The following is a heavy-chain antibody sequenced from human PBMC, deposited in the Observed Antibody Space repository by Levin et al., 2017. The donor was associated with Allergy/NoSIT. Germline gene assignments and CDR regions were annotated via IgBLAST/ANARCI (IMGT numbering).Heavy chain of an antibody. CDR3: AKGGVYGSGSNNWFDP. CDR1: GFTFSSSS. CDR2: ISPSGSGT. D-gene: IGHD3-10*01. V-gene: IGHV3-23*01. Sequence: GESLKISCAASGFTFSSSSMSWVRQAPGKGLEWVSAISPSGSGTNYAVSVKGRFTMSRDNSKNTLYLQMNSLRSEDTAVYYCAKGGVYGSGSNNWFDPWGQGALVTVSS. J-gene: IGHJ5*02.